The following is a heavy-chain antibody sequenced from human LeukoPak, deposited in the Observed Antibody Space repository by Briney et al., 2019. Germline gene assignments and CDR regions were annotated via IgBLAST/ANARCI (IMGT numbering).Heavy chain of an antibody. CDR3: AKDGSGGDY. D-gene: IGHD3-10*01. Sequence: GGSLRLSCAASGFTFSNYWMTWVRQAPGKGLEWVANINQDGSEKYYVDSVKGRFTISRDDAKNSLYLQMNSLRAEDTAVYYCAKDGSGGDYWGQGTLVTVSS. CDR1: GFTFSNYW. V-gene: IGHV3-7*05. J-gene: IGHJ4*02. CDR2: INQDGSEK.